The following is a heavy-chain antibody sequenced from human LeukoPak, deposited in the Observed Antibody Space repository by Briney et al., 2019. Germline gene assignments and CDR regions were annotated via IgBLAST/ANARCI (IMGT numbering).Heavy chain of an antibody. V-gene: IGHV3-53*01. J-gene: IGHJ4*02. D-gene: IGHD5-18*01. CDR2: IYNGGST. CDR3: ARHSYGYRLADY. CDR1: GFTVSSNY. Sequence: GGSLRLSCAASGFTVSSNYMSWVRQAPGKGLEWVSVIYNGGSTYYADSVKGRFTISRDNSKNTLYLQMNSLRAEDTAVYYCARHSYGYRLADYWGQGTLVTVSS.